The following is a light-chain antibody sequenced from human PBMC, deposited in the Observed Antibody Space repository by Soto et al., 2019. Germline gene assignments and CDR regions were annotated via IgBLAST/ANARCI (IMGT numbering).Light chain of an antibody. CDR1: QRVSSSH. CDR3: QQYGSAPRT. Sequence: EIVLTQSPGTLSLSPGERATLSCRASQRVSSSHLAWYQQKPGQAPRLLIYGAFNRATGIPDRFSGSGSGTDFTLTICRLEPEDFAVYFCQQYGSAPRTFGQGTKVEIK. V-gene: IGKV3-20*01. CDR2: GAF. J-gene: IGKJ1*01.